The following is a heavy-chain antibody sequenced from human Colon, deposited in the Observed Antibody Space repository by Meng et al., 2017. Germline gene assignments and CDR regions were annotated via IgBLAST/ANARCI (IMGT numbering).Heavy chain of an antibody. V-gene: IGHV4-30-4*01. Sequence: QVQLQESGPGLVKPSQTLYLTCPIYNGSINSADYYWNWIRQPPGKGPEWLGYIHSSGNTYYTPSLKSRLAMSLDASKNQFSLRLTSVTAADTAVYYCARNPVIPDARTFDFWGQGALVTVSS. J-gene: IGHJ4*02. CDR1: NGSINSADYY. CDR2: IHSSGNT. D-gene: IGHD2-2*01. CDR3: ARNPVIPDARTFDF.